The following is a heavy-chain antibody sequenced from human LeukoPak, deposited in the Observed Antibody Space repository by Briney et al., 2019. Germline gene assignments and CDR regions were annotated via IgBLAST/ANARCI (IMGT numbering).Heavy chain of an antibody. CDR2: ISSSGSTI. CDR3: ARDAEAWIQLWPDNWFDP. Sequence: PGGSLRLSCAASGFTFSSYEMNWVRRAPGKGLEWVSYISSSGSTIYYADSVKGRFTISRDNAKNSLYLQMNSLRAEDTAVYYCARDAEAWIQLWPDNWFDPWGQGTLVTVSS. V-gene: IGHV3-48*03. CDR1: GFTFSSYE. D-gene: IGHD5-18*01. J-gene: IGHJ5*02.